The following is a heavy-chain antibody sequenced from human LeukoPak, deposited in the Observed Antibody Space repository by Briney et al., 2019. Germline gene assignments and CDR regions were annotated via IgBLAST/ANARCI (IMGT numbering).Heavy chain of an antibody. V-gene: IGHV1-2*02. CDR1: GYTFTGYY. J-gene: IGHJ4*02. Sequence: ASVKVSCKASGYTFTGYYMHWVRQAPGQGLEWMRWINPNSGGTNYAQKFQGRVTMIRDTSISTAYMELSRLRSDDTAVYYCAREGSSGWYYFDYWGQGTLVTVSS. CDR3: AREGSSGWYYFDY. D-gene: IGHD6-19*01. CDR2: INPNSGGT.